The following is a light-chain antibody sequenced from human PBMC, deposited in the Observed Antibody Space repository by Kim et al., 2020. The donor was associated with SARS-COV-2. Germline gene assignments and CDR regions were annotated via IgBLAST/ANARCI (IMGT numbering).Light chain of an antibody. Sequence: NTVNWYQHLPDTAPKVLIYLDDRRPSGVPDRFSASKSGTSASLAISGLRSEDEATYYCSTWDNNLTGQVFGGGTKVTVL. CDR3: STWDNNLTGQV. CDR2: LDD. J-gene: IGLJ2*01. V-gene: IGLV1-44*01. CDR1: NT.